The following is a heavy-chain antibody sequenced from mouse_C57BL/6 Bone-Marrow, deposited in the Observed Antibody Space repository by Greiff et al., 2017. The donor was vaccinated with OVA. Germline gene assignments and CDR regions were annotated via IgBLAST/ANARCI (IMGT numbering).Heavy chain of an antibody. D-gene: IGHD2-4*01. V-gene: IGHV1-69*01. CDR1: GYTFTSYW. J-gene: IGHJ3*01. Sequence: QVQLKESGAELVMPGASVKLSCKASGYTFTSYWMHWVKQRPGQGLEWIGEIDPSDSYTNYNQKFKGKSTLTVDKSSSTAYMQLSSLTSEDSAVYYGAREDYYDYPWFAYGGKGTLVTVSA. CDR3: AREDYYDYPWFAY. CDR2: IDPSDSYT.